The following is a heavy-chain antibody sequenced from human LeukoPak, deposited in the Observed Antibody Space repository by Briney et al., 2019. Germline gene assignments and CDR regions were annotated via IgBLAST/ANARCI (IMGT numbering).Heavy chain of an antibody. V-gene: IGHV3-21*01. J-gene: IGHJ4*02. CDR2: ISSSGSYI. CDR1: GFTFSSYS. D-gene: IGHD3-3*01. Sequence: PGGSLRLSCAASGFTFSSYSVFWVRQAPGKGLEWVSSISSSGSYIYYADSVKGRFTISRDNAKNSLYLQMNGLRAEDTAVYYRARGGDSWDFDYWGQGTLVTVSS. CDR3: ARGGDSWDFDY.